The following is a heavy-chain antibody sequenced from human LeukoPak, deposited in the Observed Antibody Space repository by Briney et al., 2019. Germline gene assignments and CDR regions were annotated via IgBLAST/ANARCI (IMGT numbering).Heavy chain of an antibody. V-gene: IGHV1-18*01. Sequence: ASVKVSCKASGYTCTSYGISWVRQAPGQGLEWMGWISAYNGNTNYAQKLQGRVTMTTDTSTSTAYMELRSLRSDDTAVYYCARDGHDFWSGYFYYWGQGTLVTVSS. D-gene: IGHD3-3*01. CDR3: ARDGHDFWSGYFYY. J-gene: IGHJ4*02. CDR2: ISAYNGNT. CDR1: GYTCTSYG.